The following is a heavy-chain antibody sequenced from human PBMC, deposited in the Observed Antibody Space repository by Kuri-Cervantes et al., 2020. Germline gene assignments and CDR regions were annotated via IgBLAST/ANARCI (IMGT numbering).Heavy chain of an antibody. CDR1: GYSISSGYY. CDR3: ARVLATDYYFDY. CDR2: IYHSGST. Sequence: GSLRLSCAVSGYSISSGYYWGWIRQPPGKGLEWIGSIYHSGSTYYNPSLKSRVTISVDTSKNQFSLKLSSVTAADTAVYYCARVLATDYYFDYWGQGTLVTVSS. J-gene: IGHJ4*02. V-gene: IGHV4-38-2*01. D-gene: IGHD5-12*01.